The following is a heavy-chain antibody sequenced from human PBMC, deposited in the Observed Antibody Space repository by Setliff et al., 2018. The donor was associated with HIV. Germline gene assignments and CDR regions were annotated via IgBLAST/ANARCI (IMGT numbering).Heavy chain of an antibody. CDR3: APTSSSGYFYFDY. CDR2: INSAGNPT. J-gene: IGHJ4*02. Sequence: ASVKVSCKASGYTFTSDYIHWVRQAPGQGLEWMGIINSAGNPTSYAQKFQGRLTMTRDTSTNTVYMELSRLRSDDTAVYYCAPTSSSGYFYFDYWGQGTLVTVSS. CDR1: GYTFTSDY. V-gene: IGHV1-46*01. D-gene: IGHD3-22*01.